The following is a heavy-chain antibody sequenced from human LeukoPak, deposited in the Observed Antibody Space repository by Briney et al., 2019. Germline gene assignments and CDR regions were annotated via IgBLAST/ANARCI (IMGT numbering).Heavy chain of an antibody. CDR3: ARIYGDYGRYYYMDV. J-gene: IGHJ6*03. CDR1: GGSISTYY. Sequence: SETLSLTCTISGGSISTYYWSWIRQPPGKGLEWIGYIYYSGNTNYNPSLKSRATISVDTSKNQFSLKLSSVTAADTAVYYCARIYGDYGRYYYMDVWGKGTTVTISS. V-gene: IGHV4-59*01. D-gene: IGHD4-17*01. CDR2: IYYSGNT.